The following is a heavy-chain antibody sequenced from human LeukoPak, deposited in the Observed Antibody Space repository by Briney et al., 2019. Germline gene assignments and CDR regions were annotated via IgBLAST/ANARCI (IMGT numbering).Heavy chain of an antibody. CDR2: IYPGDSDT. Sequence: GESLKISCKGCGYSFTSYWIGWVRQLPGRDLEWMGIIYPGDSDTRYSPSFQGQVTISADKSISTAYLQWSSLKASDTAMYYCARRSTTGTTSYFDYWGQGTLVTVSS. D-gene: IGHD1-1*01. CDR3: ARRSTTGTTSYFDY. J-gene: IGHJ4*02. CDR1: GYSFTSYW. V-gene: IGHV5-51*01.